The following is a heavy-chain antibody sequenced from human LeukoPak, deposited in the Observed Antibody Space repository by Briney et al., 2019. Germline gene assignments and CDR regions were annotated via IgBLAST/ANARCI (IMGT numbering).Heavy chain of an antibody. Sequence: GGSLRLSCAASGFTFSSYGMHWVRQAPGKGLGWVAVIWYDGSNKYYADSVKGRFTISRDNSKTTLYLQMNSLRAEDTAVYYCAKEPYSSSPEGYYFDYWGQGTLVTVSS. V-gene: IGHV3-33*06. J-gene: IGHJ4*02. D-gene: IGHD6-13*01. CDR1: GFTFSSYG. CDR3: AKEPYSSSPEGYYFDY. CDR2: IWYDGSNK.